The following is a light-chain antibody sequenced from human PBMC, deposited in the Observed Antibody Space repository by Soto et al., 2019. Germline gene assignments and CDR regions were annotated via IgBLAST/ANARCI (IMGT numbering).Light chain of an antibody. J-gene: IGKJ5*01. V-gene: IGKV1-5*03. CDR3: QQLYTLPFT. CDR1: QTITTW. Sequence: DIRVTQSPPTLSASVGDRVTITCRASQTITTWMAWYQQKPGKAPKLLIYKASSLESGVPSRFSGSGSGTEFTLTISGLLPEDFAAYHCQQLYTLPFTFGQGTRLEIK. CDR2: KAS.